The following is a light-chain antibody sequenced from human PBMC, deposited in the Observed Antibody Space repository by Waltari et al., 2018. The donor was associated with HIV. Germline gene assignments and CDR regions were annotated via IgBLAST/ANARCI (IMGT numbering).Light chain of an antibody. CDR2: DVS. J-gene: IGLJ2*01. CDR3: SSYTSSSTPSVV. Sequence: QSALTQPAPVSGSPGQSITISCTGTSSDVGGYNYVSLYQQHPGQAPKLMIYDVSNRPSGVSNRFSGSKSGNTASLTISGLQAEDEADYYCSSYTSSSTPSVVFGGGTKLTVL. V-gene: IGLV2-14*01. CDR1: SSDVGGYNY.